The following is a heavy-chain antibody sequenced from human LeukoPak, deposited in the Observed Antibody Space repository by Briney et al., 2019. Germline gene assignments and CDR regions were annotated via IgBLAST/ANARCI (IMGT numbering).Heavy chain of an antibody. Sequence: ASVKVSCKASGYTFTGYYMHWVRQAPGQGLEWMGWINPNSGGTNYAQKFQGRVPMPRDTSISTGYVELSRLRSDDTGVYYCAREVLAKNYGMDVWGQGTTVTVSS. D-gene: IGHD2-8*02. CDR2: INPNSGGT. V-gene: IGHV1-2*02. CDR3: AREVLAKNYGMDV. J-gene: IGHJ6*02. CDR1: GYTFTGYY.